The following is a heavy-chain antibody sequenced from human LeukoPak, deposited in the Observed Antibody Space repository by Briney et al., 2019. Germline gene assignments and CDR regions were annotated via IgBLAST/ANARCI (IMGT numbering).Heavy chain of an antibody. CDR2: INPNSGGT. J-gene: IGHJ6*03. CDR1: GYTFTGYY. V-gene: IGHV1-2*06. CDR3: ARGEHDYGGNPGGGYYYMDV. Sequence: ASVKVSCKASGYTFTGYYMHWVRQAPGQGLEWMGRINPNSGGTNYAQKFQGRVTMTRDTSISTAYMELSSLRSEDTAVYYCARGEHDYGGNPGGGYYYMDVWGKGTTVTVSS. D-gene: IGHD4-23*01.